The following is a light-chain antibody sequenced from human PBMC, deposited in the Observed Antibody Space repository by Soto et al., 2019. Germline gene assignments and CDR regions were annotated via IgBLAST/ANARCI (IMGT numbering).Light chain of an antibody. CDR1: SRDVGAYNY. CDR3: SSKRDSSTLFV. CDR2: EVT. J-gene: IGLJ1*01. Sequence: QSALTQPASVSGSPGQSITISCTGASRDVGAYNYVSWYQHHPGKVPKLLIYEVTNRPSGVSDRFSGSKSGNTASLTISGLQAEDEADYYCSSKRDSSTLFVFGTGTKVTVL. V-gene: IGLV2-14*01.